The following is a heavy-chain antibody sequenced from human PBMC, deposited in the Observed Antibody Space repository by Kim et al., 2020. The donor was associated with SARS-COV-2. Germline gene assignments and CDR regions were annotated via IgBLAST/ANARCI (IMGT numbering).Heavy chain of an antibody. Sequence: SGPTLVNPTQTLTLTCTFSGFSLRTSGVGVGWIRQPPGKALEWLALIYWDDDKRYSPSLKSRLTITKDTSKNQVVLTMTNMDPVDTATYYCATKQQLGAGAWYFDLWGRGTLVTVSS. CDR2: IYWDDDK. CDR3: ATKQQLGAGAWYFDL. V-gene: IGHV2-5*02. D-gene: IGHD6-13*01. CDR1: GFSLRTSGVG. J-gene: IGHJ2*01.